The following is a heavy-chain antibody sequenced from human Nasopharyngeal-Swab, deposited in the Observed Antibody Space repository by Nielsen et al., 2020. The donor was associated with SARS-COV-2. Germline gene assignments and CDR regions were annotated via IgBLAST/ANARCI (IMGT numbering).Heavy chain of an antibody. D-gene: IGHD2-21*01. J-gene: IGHJ3*02. V-gene: IGHV3-11*01. CDR3: ARAVITIHAFDI. CDR2: ISSSGSTI. CDR1: GFTFSDYY. Sequence: GESLKISCAASGFTFSDYYMSWIRQAPGKGLEWVSYISSSGSTIYYADSVKGRFTISRDNAKNSLYLQMNGLRAEDTAVYYCARAVITIHAFDIWGQGTMVTVSS.